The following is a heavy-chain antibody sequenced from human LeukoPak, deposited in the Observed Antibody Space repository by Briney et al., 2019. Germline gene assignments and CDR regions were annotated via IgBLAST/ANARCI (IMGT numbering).Heavy chain of an antibody. J-gene: IGHJ4*02. V-gene: IGHV3-7*01. D-gene: IGHD3-10*01. CDR2: IKQDGSEK. CDR1: GFTSSSYW. CDR3: ARDPSRFGELVDY. Sequence: QAGGSLRLSCAASGFTSSSYWMSWVRQAPGKGLEWVANIKQDGSEKYYVDSVKGRFTISRDNAKNSLYLQMNSLRAEDTAVYYCARDPSRFGELVDYWGQGTLVTVSS.